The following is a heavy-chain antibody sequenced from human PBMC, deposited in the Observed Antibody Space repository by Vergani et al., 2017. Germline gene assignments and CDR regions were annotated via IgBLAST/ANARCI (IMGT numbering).Heavy chain of an antibody. J-gene: IGHJ6*03. CDR1: GFTFSNYW. V-gene: IGHV3-74*01. CDR3: ARDGWELLVYFYYIDV. Sequence: QLVESGGGLVQPGGSLRLSCTASGFTFSNYWMHWVRQAPGKGLMWVSRITSNGESTSYADSVKGRFTISRDNAKNTLYLQMDSLRDEHTAVYYCARDGWELLVYFYYIDVWGKGTTVTVSS. CDR2: ITSNGEST. D-gene: IGHD1-26*01.